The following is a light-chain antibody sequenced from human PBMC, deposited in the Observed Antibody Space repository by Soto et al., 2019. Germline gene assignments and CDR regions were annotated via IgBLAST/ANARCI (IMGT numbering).Light chain of an antibody. J-gene: IGLJ3*02. CDR3: SSYTSSSTLVV. Sequence: QSALTHPASVSGSPGQSITISCTGTSSDVGGYNYVSWYQQHPVKDPKLMIYDVSNRPSGVSNRFSGSKSGNTASLTISGLQAEDEADYYCSSYTSSSTLVVFGGGTKRTVL. CDR2: DVS. V-gene: IGLV2-14*01. CDR1: SSDVGGYNY.